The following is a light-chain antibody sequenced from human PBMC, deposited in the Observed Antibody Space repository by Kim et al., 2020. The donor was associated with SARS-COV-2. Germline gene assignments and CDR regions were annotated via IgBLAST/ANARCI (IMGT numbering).Light chain of an antibody. CDR1: QRVGNNY. J-gene: IGKJ4*01. CDR2: GAS. V-gene: IGKV3-20*01. CDR3: HQYGSSPLT. Sequence: SPGERATLSCRATQRVGNNYLAWFRQRPGQAPRLLISGASFRATGIPDRFSGSGSGTDFTLTISRLEPEDFAVYYCHQYGSSPLTFGGGTKVDIK.